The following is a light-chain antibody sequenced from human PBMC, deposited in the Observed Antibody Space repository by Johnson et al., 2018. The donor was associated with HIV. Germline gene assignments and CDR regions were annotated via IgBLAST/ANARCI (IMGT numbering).Light chain of an antibody. CDR1: SSNIGNNY. J-gene: IGLJ1*01. CDR2: DNN. Sequence: QAVLTQPPSVSAAPGQKVTISCSGSSSNIGNNYVSWYQQVPGTAPKLLIYDNNKRPSWIPTQFSGSKSGTSATLGITGLQPGDEAVYYCGTVDSSLIAYVFGTGTKVTVL. CDR3: GTVDSSLIAYV. V-gene: IGLV1-51*01.